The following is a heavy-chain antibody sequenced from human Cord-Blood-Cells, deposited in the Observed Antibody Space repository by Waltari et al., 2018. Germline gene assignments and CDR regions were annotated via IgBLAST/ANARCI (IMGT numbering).Heavy chain of an antibody. CDR2: IIPIFGTA. Sequence: QVQLVQSGAEVKKPGSSVKVSCKASGGTFSSYAISWVRPAPGQGLEWMGGIIPIFGTANYAQKFQGRVTITADESTSTAYMELSSLRSEDTAVYYCASPVDCSSTSCYVGGAFDIWGQGTMVTVSS. CDR3: ASPVDCSSTSCYVGGAFDI. CDR1: GGTFSSYA. D-gene: IGHD2-2*01. V-gene: IGHV1-69*01. J-gene: IGHJ3*02.